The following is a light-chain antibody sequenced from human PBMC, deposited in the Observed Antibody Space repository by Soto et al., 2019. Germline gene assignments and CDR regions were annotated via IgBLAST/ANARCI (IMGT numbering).Light chain of an antibody. CDR2: DAS. CDR1: QSVSSY. Sequence: ETVLSKNPTTPSFSPGERDTLSCRASQSVSSYLAWYQQKPGQAPRLLIYDASNRATGIPARFSGSGSGTDFTLTISSLEPEDFAVYYCQQRSNWPTFGQGTKV. J-gene: IGKJ1*01. V-gene: IGKV3-11*01. CDR3: QQRSNWPT.